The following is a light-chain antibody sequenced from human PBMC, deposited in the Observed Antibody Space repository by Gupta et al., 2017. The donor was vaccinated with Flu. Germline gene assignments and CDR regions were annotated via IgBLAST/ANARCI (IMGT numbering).Light chain of an antibody. J-gene: IGKJ5*01. Sequence: DIVLTQSPGTLSLSPGERATLSCRTSESLSSSYLAWYQQKPGQAPRVVLIGASRRAAGIPDRFSGSGSGTDFTLTISRLEPEDFAVYYCQQYGSSPIISFGPGTRLEIK. CDR2: GAS. CDR3: QQYGSSPIIS. CDR1: ESLSSSY. V-gene: IGKV3-20*01.